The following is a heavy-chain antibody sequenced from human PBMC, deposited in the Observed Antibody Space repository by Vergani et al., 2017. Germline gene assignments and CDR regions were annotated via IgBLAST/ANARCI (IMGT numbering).Heavy chain of an antibody. CDR1: GGSITSSSYY. D-gene: IGHD3-9*01. J-gene: IGHJ4*02. CDR3: ARTESFILRYFHWAL. V-gene: IGHV4-39*01. Sequence: QLNLQESGPGLVKPSETLSLTCTVSGGSITSSSYYWGWIRQPPGKGLAWIGNIYHSGGAYYNPSLKGRVTISVHTSKNQFSLEVTSVTAADTAIYFCARTESFILRYFHWALWGQGTLVTVSS. CDR2: IYHSGGA.